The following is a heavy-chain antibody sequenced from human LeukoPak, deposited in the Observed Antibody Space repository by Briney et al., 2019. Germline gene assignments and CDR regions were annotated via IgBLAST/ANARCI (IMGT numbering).Heavy chain of an antibody. J-gene: IGHJ6*03. CDR3: AKDGASLFDFGYYYMDV. CDR2: IWYDGGTK. D-gene: IGHD3/OR15-3a*01. V-gene: IGHV3-33*06. CDR1: GFSFGRHG. Sequence: GGSLRLSCAASGFSFGRHGMHWVRQAPGQGLEWVALIWYDGGTKHYADSVVGRFTISRDNSKNTLFLQMDRLRAEDTAVYYCAKDGASLFDFGYYYMDVWGKGTTVAVSS.